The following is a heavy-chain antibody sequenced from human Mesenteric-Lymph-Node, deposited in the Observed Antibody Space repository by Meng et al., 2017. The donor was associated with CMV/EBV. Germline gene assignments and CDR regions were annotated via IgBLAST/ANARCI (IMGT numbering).Heavy chain of an antibody. Sequence: GSFINFYWSWIRQTSDKGLEWIGEINQSGGTKYNPSLKSRGVISIDTPKNQFSLRLNSVTAADTAVYYCARWGFVRGNGDFVRSFDPWGQGTLVTVSS. CDR1: GSFINFY. J-gene: IGHJ5*02. V-gene: IGHV4-34*01. D-gene: IGHD4-17*01. CDR3: ARWGFVRGNGDFVRSFDP. CDR2: INQSGGT.